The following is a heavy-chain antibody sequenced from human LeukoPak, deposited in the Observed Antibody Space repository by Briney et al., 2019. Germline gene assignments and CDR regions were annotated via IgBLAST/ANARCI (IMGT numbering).Heavy chain of an antibody. Sequence: SETLSLTCAVYGGSFSGYYWSWIRRPPGKGLEWIGEINHSGSTNYNPSLKSRVTISVDTSKNQFSLKLSSVTAADTAVYYCARQDWNYAWFDPWGQGTLVTVSS. CDR1: GGSFSGYY. J-gene: IGHJ5*02. D-gene: IGHD1-7*01. CDR2: INHSGST. CDR3: ARQDWNYAWFDP. V-gene: IGHV4-34*01.